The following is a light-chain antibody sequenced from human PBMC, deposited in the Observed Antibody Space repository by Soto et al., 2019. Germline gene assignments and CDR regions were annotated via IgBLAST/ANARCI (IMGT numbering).Light chain of an antibody. CDR2: EGN. CDR1: SSDVGSYNL. CDR3: CSYAGRSTYV. Sequence: QSALTQPASVSGSPGQSITISCTGTSSDVGSYNLVSWYQQLPGKAPKLMIYEGNKRPSGVSNRFSGSKSGNTASLTISGXXXXXXXXYXCCSYAGRSTYVFGTGTKLTV. J-gene: IGLJ1*01. V-gene: IGLV2-23*01.